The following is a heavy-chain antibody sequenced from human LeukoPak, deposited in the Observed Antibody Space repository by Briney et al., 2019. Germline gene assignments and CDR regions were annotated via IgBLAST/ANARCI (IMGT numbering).Heavy chain of an antibody. CDR2: IYYSGST. V-gene: IGHV4-30-4*01. J-gene: IGHJ4*02. Sequence: SETLSLTCTVSGGSISSGDYYWSWIRQPPGKGLEWIGYIYYSGSTYYNPSLKSRVTISVDTSKNQFSLKLSPVTAADTAVYYCARESYGSGTLGYWGQGTLVTVSS. D-gene: IGHD3-10*01. CDR1: GGSISSGDYY. CDR3: ARESYGSGTLGY.